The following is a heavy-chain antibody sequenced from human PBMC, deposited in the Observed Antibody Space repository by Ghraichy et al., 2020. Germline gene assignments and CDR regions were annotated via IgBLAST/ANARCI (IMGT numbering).Heavy chain of an antibody. D-gene: IGHD4-11*01. J-gene: IGHJ5*02. CDR2: ISARGTRGTT. CDR3: ARAGSSNFDPVDR. V-gene: IGHV4-61*02. Sequence: SETLSLTCSVSGDSISSGTYFWNLIRQPAGKGLQWIGRISARGTRGTTDYTPSLKSRVTFSMDTSKNQFSLKLNSVTAADTAVYYCARAGSSNFDPVDRGGQGTLVTVSA. CDR1: GDSISSGTYF.